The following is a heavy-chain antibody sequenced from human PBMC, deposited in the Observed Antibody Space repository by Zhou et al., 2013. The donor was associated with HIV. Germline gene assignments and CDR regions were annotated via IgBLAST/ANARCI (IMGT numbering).Heavy chain of an antibody. CDR3: ARKGERSDFWSGHQHDTFDI. V-gene: IGHV4-59*11. CDR2: ISFSGRP. Sequence: QVQLQESGPGLVKPSETLSLTCIVSGGSISGHYWGWIRQSPGKGLELIGYISFSGRPNYNPSLKSRVTISIDTSKNHFSLKLSSVTAADTAIYYCARKGERSDFWSGHQHDTFDIWGQGTLVTVSS. J-gene: IGHJ3*02. CDR1: GGSISGHY. D-gene: IGHD3-3*01.